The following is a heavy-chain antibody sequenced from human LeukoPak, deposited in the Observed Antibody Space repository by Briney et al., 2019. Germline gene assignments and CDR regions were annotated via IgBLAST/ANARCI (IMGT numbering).Heavy chain of an antibody. Sequence: GGSLRLSCAASGFTFSSYSMNWVRQAPGKGLEWGSSISSSSSYIYYADSVKGRFTISRDNAKNSLYLQMNSLRAEDTAVYYCARGILAVAGTNLVWRYYGMDVWGQGTTVTVSS. CDR2: ISSSSSYI. J-gene: IGHJ6*02. CDR1: GFTFSSYS. CDR3: ARGILAVAGTNLVWRYYGMDV. D-gene: IGHD6-19*01. V-gene: IGHV3-21*01.